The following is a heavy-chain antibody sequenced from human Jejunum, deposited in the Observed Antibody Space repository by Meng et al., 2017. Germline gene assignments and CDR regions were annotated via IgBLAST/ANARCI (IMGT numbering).Heavy chain of an antibody. J-gene: IGHJ4*02. CDR3: ARDLPASYYDYVWGSYRGYYFDY. Sequence: GESLKISCAASGFTFSSYSMNWVRQAPGKGLEWVSSISSSSSYIYYADSVKGRFTISRDNAKNSLYLQMNSLRAEDTAVYYCARDLPASYYDYVWGSYRGYYFDYWGQGTLVTVSS. CDR1: GFTFSSYS. V-gene: IGHV3-21*01. D-gene: IGHD3-16*02. CDR2: ISSSSSYI.